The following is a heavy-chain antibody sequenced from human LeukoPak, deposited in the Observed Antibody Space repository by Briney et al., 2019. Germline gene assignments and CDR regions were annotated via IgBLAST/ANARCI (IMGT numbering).Heavy chain of an antibody. Sequence: GGSLRLSCAASGFTFSNAWMSWVRQAPGKGLEWVGRIKRKIDGGTADCAAPVKGRFTISRDESKNTLYLQMNSLRTEDTAVYYCTTPRPSSSGWYIFDYWGQGTLVTVSS. J-gene: IGHJ4*02. V-gene: IGHV3-15*01. CDR1: GFTFSNAW. CDR3: TTPRPSSSGWYIFDY. D-gene: IGHD6-19*01. CDR2: IKRKIDGGTA.